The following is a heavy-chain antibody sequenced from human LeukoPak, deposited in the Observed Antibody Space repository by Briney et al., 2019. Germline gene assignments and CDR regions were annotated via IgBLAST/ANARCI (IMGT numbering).Heavy chain of an antibody. CDR1: GYTFTSYY. Sequence: GASVKVSCKASGYTFTSYYMHWVRQAPGQGLEWMGIINPSGGSTSYAQKFQGRVTMTRDMSTSTVYMELSSLRSEDTAVYYCARVGYGSGKILGAFDIWGQGTMVTVSS. J-gene: IGHJ3*02. V-gene: IGHV1-46*01. D-gene: IGHD3-10*01. CDR2: INPSGGST. CDR3: ARVGYGSGKILGAFDI.